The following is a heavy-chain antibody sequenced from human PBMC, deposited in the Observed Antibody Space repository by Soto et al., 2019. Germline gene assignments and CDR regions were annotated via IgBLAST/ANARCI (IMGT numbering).Heavy chain of an antibody. CDR3: ARGGYYDSSGSRNYYYYGMNV. J-gene: IGHJ6*02. CDR2: ISAYDGNT. Sequence: QVQLVQSGGEVKKPGASVKVSCKASGYTFSSYGISWVRQAPGQGLEWLGWISAYDGNTKYAQILQGRVFMTTDTATQTAYMELRSLRSDDTAVYYCARGGYYDSSGSRNYYYYGMNVWGQGTSVTVSS. CDR1: GYTFSSYG. D-gene: IGHD3-22*01. V-gene: IGHV1-18*01.